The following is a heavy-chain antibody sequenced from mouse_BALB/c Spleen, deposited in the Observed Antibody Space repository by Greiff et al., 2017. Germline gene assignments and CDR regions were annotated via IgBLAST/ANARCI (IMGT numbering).Heavy chain of an antibody. V-gene: IGHV5-17*02. Sequence: EVQGVESGGGLVQPGGSRKLSCAASGFTFSSFGMHWVRQAPEKGLEWVAYISSGSSTIYYADTVKGRFTISRDNPKNTLFLQMTSLRSEDTAMYYCARRGDYDYFYAMDYWGQGTSVTVSS. D-gene: IGHD2-4*01. CDR3: ARRGDYDYFYAMDY. CDR1: GFTFSSFG. CDR2: ISSGSSTI. J-gene: IGHJ4*01.